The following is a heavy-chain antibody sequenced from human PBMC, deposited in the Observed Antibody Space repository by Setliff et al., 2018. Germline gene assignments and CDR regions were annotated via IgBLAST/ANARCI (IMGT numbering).Heavy chain of an antibody. D-gene: IGHD3-3*01. CDR3: ARAPRLEWILPTFDY. J-gene: IGHJ4*02. CDR2: ISAYTGKT. Sequence: ASVKVSCKASGGTFSSYAISWVRQAPGQGLEWMGWISAYTGKTDYAQNFQGRVTMTKDTSTNTAYLELRSLRDDDTAVYFCARAPRLEWILPTFDYWGQGTPVTVSA. V-gene: IGHV1-18*01. CDR1: GGTFSSYA.